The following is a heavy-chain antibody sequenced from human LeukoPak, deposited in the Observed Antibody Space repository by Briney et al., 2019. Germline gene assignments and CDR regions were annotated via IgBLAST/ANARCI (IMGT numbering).Heavy chain of an antibody. J-gene: IGHJ4*02. V-gene: IGHV3-23*01. CDR3: AKRADGSGSSLHYFDY. CDR1: GFTFSSSA. Sequence: PGGSLRLSCGASGFTFSSSAMSWVRQAPGKGLEWVSLLSNSGSTTYYADSVKGRFTISRDTSKNTLYLQMNSLRVEDTAVYYCAKRADGSGSSLHYFDYWGQGTLVTVSS. CDR2: LSNSGSTT. D-gene: IGHD3-10*01.